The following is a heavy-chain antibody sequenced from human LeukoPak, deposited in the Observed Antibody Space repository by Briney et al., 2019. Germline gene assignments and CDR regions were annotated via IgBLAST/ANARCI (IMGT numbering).Heavy chain of an antibody. CDR2: INHSGST. Sequence: SETLSLTCTVSGGSITSSSYYWGWIRQPPGKGLEWIGEINHSGSTNYNPSPKSRVTISVDTSKNQFSLKLSSVTAADTAVYYCARGRELSTFDYWGQGTLVTVSS. D-gene: IGHD1-7*01. CDR1: GGSITSSSYY. J-gene: IGHJ4*02. CDR3: ARGRELSTFDY. V-gene: IGHV4-39*07.